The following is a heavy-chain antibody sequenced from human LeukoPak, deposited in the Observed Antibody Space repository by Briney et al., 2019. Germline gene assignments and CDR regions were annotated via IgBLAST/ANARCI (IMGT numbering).Heavy chain of an antibody. J-gene: IGHJ4*02. CDR2: MKPNSGNT. CDR1: GYTFSSYV. Sequence: ASVKVCCNAAGYTFSSYVINWVRQATGLGVEWRGWMKPNSGNTGYAKKFQGRVTMTRNTSISTAYMELSSLRSEDTAVYYCVRGTKIGIAVAGGYYFDYWGQGTLVTVSS. CDR3: VRGTKIGIAVAGGYYFDY. D-gene: IGHD6-19*01. V-gene: IGHV1-8*01.